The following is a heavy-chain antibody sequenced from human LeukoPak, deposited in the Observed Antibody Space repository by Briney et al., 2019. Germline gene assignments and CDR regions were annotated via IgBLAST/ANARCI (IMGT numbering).Heavy chain of an antibody. V-gene: IGHV5-51*01. CDR2: IYPGDSGT. D-gene: IGHD2-15*01. Sequence: GESLKIFCKGSGYSLTSYWIGWVRQMPGKGLEWMGIIYPGDSGTRYSPSFQGQVTISADKSISTAYLQWSSLKASDTAMYYCARRDGYCSGGSCYLFDYWGQGTLVTVSS. CDR3: ARRDGYCSGGSCYLFDY. J-gene: IGHJ4*02. CDR1: GYSLTSYW.